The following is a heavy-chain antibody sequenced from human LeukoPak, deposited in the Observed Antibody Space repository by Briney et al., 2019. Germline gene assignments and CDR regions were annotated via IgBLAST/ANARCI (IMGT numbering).Heavy chain of an antibody. CDR1: GFTFSSYS. CDR2: ISSSSSTI. Sequence: PGGSLRLSCAASGFTFSSYSMNWVRQAPGKGLEWVSYISSSSSTIYYADSVKGRFTISRDNAKNSLYLQMNSLRAEDTAVYYCARDRVLRFLEWLPPGAFDIWGQGTMVTVSS. V-gene: IGHV3-48*01. J-gene: IGHJ3*02. CDR3: ARDRVLRFLEWLPPGAFDI. D-gene: IGHD3-3*01.